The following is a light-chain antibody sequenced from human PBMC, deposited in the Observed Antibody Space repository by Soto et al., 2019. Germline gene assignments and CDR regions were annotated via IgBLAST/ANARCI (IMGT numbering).Light chain of an antibody. CDR2: DAS. J-gene: IGKJ1*01. CDR3: QQYNIYRT. Sequence: DIQMTQSPSTLSAYVGDKVTITCRASQSFSRWLAWYQQKPGKAPKLLIYDASSWESGVPSRFSGSGSGTEFALTISSLQPDDFTGDYCQQYNIYRTFGEGTKLAF. V-gene: IGKV1-5*01. CDR1: QSFSRW.